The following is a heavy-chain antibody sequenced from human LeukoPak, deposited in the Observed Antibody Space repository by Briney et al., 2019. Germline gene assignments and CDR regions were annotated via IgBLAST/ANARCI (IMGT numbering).Heavy chain of an antibody. D-gene: IGHD4-11*01. Sequence: GGSLRLSCAASGFTFSSYGMHWVRQAPGKGLEWVAFIQFDGTNKRYADSVKGRFTISRDNSKNTLYLQMNSVRAEETAVYYCAKDGLHGPMRAYYFDYWGQGTLVAVSS. CDR3: AKDGLHGPMRAYYFDY. CDR2: IQFDGTNK. J-gene: IGHJ4*02. CDR1: GFTFSSYG. V-gene: IGHV3-30*02.